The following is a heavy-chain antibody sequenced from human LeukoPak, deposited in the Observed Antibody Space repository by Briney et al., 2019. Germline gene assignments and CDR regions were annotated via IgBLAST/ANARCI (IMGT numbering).Heavy chain of an antibody. V-gene: IGHV3-7*01. J-gene: IGHJ4*02. Sequence: SGGSLRLSCAASGFTFSTYWMSWVRQAPGKGLQWVANIKQDGSEKSYVDSVKGRFTISRDNAKNSLYLQMNSLRAEDTAVYYRARDASTAGTTWDYWGQGTLVTVSS. CDR3: ARDASTAGTTWDY. D-gene: IGHD1-1*01. CDR1: GFTFSTYW. CDR2: IKQDGSEK.